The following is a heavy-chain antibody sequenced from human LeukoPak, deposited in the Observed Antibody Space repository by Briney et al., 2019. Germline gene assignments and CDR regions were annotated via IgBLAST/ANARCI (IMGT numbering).Heavy chain of an antibody. CDR3: ARDLIYSSSLTPLYYYYGMDV. D-gene: IGHD6-13*01. V-gene: IGHV1-2*02. CDR2: INPNSGGT. J-gene: IGHJ6*02. Sequence: ASVKVSCKASGYTFTGYYMHCVRQAPGQGLEWMGWINPNSGGTNYAQKFQGRVTMTRDTSISTAYMELSRLRSDDTAVYYCARDLIYSSSLTPLYYYYGMDVWGQGTTVTVSS. CDR1: GYTFTGYY.